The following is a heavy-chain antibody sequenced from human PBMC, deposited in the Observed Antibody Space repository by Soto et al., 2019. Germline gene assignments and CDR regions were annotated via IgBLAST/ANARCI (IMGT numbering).Heavy chain of an antibody. Sequence: QVHLQESGPGLVKPSETLSLTCTVSGGSINNHYWSWIRQPPGEGLEWIGYIYYTGSTNYNPSLKSRVTMSVDTSKNQFSLNLASLTAADTAIYYCARASWYSEYWGQGTLVTVSS. CDR2: IYYTGST. J-gene: IGHJ4*02. CDR1: GGSINNHY. CDR3: ARASWYSEY. V-gene: IGHV4-59*11. D-gene: IGHD2-15*01.